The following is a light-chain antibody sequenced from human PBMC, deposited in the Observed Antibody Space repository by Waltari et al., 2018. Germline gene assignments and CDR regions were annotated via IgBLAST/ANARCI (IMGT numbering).Light chain of an antibody. J-gene: IGKJ4*01. V-gene: IGKV3-20*01. CDR1: QSVSNSY. CDR3: QQSGSSPLT. CDR2: GAF. Sequence: EIVLTHSPRTLSLSPGERATLSCRASQSVSNSYSAWYQHKPGQAPRLIIYGAFNRASGLPDRFSGSESGTDFTLTISRLEPEDFAVYYCQQSGSSPLTFGGGTKVEIK.